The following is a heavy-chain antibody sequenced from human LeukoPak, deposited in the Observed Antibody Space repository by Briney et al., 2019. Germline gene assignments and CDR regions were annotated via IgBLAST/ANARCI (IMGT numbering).Heavy chain of an antibody. CDR1: GYTFTGYY. CDR2: INPNSGGT. CDR3: ARGPKMATELGVFDY. V-gene: IGHV1-2*02. Sequence: ASVKVSCKASGYTFTGYYMHWVRQAPGQGLEWMGWINPNSGGTNYAQKFQGRVTMTRDTSISTAYMELSRLRSDDTAVYYCARGPKMATELGVFDYWGQGTLVTVSS. J-gene: IGHJ4*02. D-gene: IGHD5-24*01.